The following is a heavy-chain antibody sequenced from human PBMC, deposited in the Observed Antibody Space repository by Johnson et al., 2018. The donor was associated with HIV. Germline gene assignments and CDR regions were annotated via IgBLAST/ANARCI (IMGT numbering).Heavy chain of an antibody. V-gene: IGHV3-7*01. J-gene: IGHJ3*02. Sequence: VQLVESGGGLVKPGGSLRLSCAASGFSVSSKYMSWVRQAPGKGLEWVANIKQDGSEKYYVDSVKGRFTISRDNAKNSLYLQMNSLRAEDTAMYYCAKSPAKDHGGNSGAFAIWGQGTMVTVSS. CDR1: GFSVSSKY. CDR2: IKQDGSEK. D-gene: IGHD4-23*01. CDR3: AKSPAKDHGGNSGAFAI.